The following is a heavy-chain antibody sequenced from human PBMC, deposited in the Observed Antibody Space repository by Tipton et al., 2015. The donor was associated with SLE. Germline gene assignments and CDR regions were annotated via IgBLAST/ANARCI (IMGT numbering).Heavy chain of an antibody. CDR1: GGSISSSSYY. J-gene: IGHJ5*02. CDR2: IYYSGST. Sequence: LRLSCTVSGGSISSSSYYWGWIRQPPGKGLEWIGSIYYSGSTYYNPSLKSRVTISVDTSKNQFSLKLSSVTAADTAVYYCARVGTAMFDPWGQGTLVTVSS. V-gene: IGHV4-39*07. D-gene: IGHD5-18*01. CDR3: ARVGTAMFDP.